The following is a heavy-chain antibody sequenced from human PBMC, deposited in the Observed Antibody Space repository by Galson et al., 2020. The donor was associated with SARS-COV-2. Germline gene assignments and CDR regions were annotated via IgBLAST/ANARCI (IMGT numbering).Heavy chain of an antibody. D-gene: IGHD4-17*01. V-gene: IGHV4-59*01. Sequence: ETSETLSLTCSVSDVSMTSYYWSWIRQPPGKGLEWIGHISYSGSTNYNPSLRSRVTILVDLSKNQFSLKLSSVTAADTAVYYCARDPAPLYGDNYYYGMDVWGRGTTVTVSS. CDR2: ISYSGST. CDR3: ARDPAPLYGDNYYYGMDV. J-gene: IGHJ6*02. CDR1: DVSMTSYY.